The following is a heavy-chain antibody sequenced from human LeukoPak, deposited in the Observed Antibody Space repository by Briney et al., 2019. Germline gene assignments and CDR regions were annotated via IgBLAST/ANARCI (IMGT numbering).Heavy chain of an antibody. Sequence: SLRLSCAASGFTFSSYAMHWVRQAPGKGLEWVAVISYDGNNKYYADSVKGRFTISRDNSKNTLYLQTNSLRAEDTALYYCATLPTGGQGTLVTVSS. J-gene: IGHJ4*02. D-gene: IGHD4-17*01. CDR3: ATLPT. CDR2: ISYDGNNK. CDR1: GFTFSSYA. V-gene: IGHV3-30-3*01.